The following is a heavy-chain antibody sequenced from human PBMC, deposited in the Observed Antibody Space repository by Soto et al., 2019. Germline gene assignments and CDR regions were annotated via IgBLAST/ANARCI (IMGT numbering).Heavy chain of an antibody. CDR2: ISGSGGST. D-gene: IGHD3-9*01. V-gene: IGHV3-23*01. CDR1: GFPFSSYS. CDR3: AKILTGYSYFDY. Sequence: GGSQSLSCAASGFPFSSYSMRWVRQAPGKGLEWVSAISGSGGSTYYADSVKGRFTIPRDNSKNTLYLQMNSLRAEDTAVYYCAKILTGYSYFDYWGQGTLVTVSS. J-gene: IGHJ4*02.